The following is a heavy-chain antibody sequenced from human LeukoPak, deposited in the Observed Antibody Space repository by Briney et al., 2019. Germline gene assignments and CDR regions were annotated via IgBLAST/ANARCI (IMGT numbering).Heavy chain of an antibody. CDR1: GFTFSNAW. Sequence: KPGGSLRLSCAASGFTFSNAWMSWVRQAPGKGLEWVGRIRSKADGGTTDYAAPVKGRFTISRDDSKSTLFLQMNSLKTEDTAVYYCATELVDLFDHWGQGTPVTVSS. J-gene: IGHJ4*02. V-gene: IGHV3-15*01. CDR3: ATELVDLFDH. CDR2: IRSKADGGTT. D-gene: IGHD2-15*01.